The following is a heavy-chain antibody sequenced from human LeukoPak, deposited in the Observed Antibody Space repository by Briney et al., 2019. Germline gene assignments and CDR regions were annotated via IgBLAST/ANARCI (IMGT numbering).Heavy chain of an antibody. J-gene: IGHJ4*02. CDR2: INPSGGST. V-gene: IGHV1-46*01. D-gene: IGHD3-22*01. Sequence: ASVKVSCKASGYTFTSYYMHWVRQAPGQGLEWMGIINPSGGSTSYAQKFRGRVTMTRDTSTSTVYMELSSLRSEDTAVYYCATIRVSYDSSGYYYMFDYWGQGTLVTVSS. CDR1: GYTFTSYY. CDR3: ATIRVSYDSSGYYYMFDY.